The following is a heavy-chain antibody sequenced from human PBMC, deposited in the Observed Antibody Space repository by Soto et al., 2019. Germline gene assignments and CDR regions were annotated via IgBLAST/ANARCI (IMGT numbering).Heavy chain of an antibody. V-gene: IGHV3-30*18. CDR3: AKDWGYGDYVFDF. Sequence: QVQLVESGGGVVQPGRSLRLSCAASGFTLSHYGIHWVRQAPGKGLEWVALISDDGSNQYFADSVKGRFTISRDNSNNTLYLQMNSLRPEDTAVYFCAKDWGYGDYVFDFWGQGTLVTVSS. J-gene: IGHJ4*02. D-gene: IGHD4-17*01. CDR2: ISDDGSNQ. CDR1: GFTLSHYG.